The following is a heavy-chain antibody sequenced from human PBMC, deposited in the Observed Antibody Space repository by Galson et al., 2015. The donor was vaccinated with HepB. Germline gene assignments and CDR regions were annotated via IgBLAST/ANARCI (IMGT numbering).Heavy chain of an antibody. CDR3: ARARGGYIATRLYFDY. CDR2: THYRSKWYN. CDR1: GDSVSSNSAA. V-gene: IGHV6-1*01. D-gene: IGHD6-6*01. Sequence: CAISGDSVSSNSAAWNWIRQSPSRGLEWLGRTHYRSKWYNDYAVSVKSRITINPDTSKNQFSLQLNSVTPEDTAVYYCARARGGYIATRLYFDYWGQGTLVTVSS. J-gene: IGHJ4*02.